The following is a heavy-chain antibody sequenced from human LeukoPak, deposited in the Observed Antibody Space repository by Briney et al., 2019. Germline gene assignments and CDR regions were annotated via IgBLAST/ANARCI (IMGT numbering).Heavy chain of an antibody. J-gene: IGHJ6*03. V-gene: IGHV3-48*04. CDR1: EFTFVRYA. D-gene: IGHD6-13*01. Sequence: GGSLRLSCAASEFTFVRYALNWVRQAPGKGLEGVSYISSSSFKIGYADSVKGRFTISRDNSKNSLYLQMDSLRVEDTAVYYCVRDPPYGSSWYYYMDVWGKGTTVTVSS. CDR3: VRDPPYGSSWYYYMDV. CDR2: ISSSSFKI.